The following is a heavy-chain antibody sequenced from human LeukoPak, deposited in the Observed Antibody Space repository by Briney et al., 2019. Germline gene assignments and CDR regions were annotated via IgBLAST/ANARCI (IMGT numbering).Heavy chain of an antibody. CDR3: ARVGIAARTIWFDP. J-gene: IGHJ5*02. CDR1: AFTFSNYW. D-gene: IGHD6-6*01. Sequence: TGGSLRLSCAASAFTFSNYWMSWVRQAPGKGLEWVANIKQDGSERYYVDSAKGRFTISRDNAKNSLYLQMNSLSAEDTALYYCARVGIAARTIWFDPWGQGTLVTVSS. CDR2: IKQDGSER. V-gene: IGHV3-7*01.